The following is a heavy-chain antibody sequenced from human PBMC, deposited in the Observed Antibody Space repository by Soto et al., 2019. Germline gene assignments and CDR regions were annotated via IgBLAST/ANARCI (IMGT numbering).Heavy chain of an antibody. Sequence: SETLSLTCTVSEGSIRGYYWSWIRQPPGKGLEWIGYVYYTGSTYYNPSLMSRLTISVDTSKNQFSLKLTSVTAAETAVYYCVRTARQGAVAPHWFDRWGQGTQVTVSS. CDR3: VRTARQGAVAPHWFDR. CDR1: EGSIRGYY. D-gene: IGHD2-21*02. V-gene: IGHV4-59*08. J-gene: IGHJ5*02. CDR2: VYYTGST.